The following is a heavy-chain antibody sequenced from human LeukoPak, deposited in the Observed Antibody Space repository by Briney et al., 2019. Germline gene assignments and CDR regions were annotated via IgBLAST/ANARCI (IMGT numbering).Heavy chain of an antibody. CDR2: IYHNGRT. D-gene: IGHD1-14*01. CDR1: GYSISNGYY. CDR3: ARARRDVAEAMD. Sequence: SETLSLTCTVSGYSISNGYYWDWIRQSPGKGLEWIGGIYHNGRTYYNPSLKSRVNISPDASKNQFSLKLSSVTAADTAVYYCARARRDVAEAMDWGQGTLVTVSS. V-gene: IGHV4-38-2*02. J-gene: IGHJ4*02.